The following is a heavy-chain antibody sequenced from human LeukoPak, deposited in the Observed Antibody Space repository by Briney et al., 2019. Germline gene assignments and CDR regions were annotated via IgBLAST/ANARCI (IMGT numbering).Heavy chain of an antibody. J-gene: IGHJ4*02. V-gene: IGHV3-7*01. Sequence: GGSLRLSCAPSGFTFSSYWMSWVRQAPGKGLEWVANIKQDGSEKYYVDSVKGRFTISRDNAKNSLYLQMNSLRAEDTAVYYCARDNAGYDYWGQGTLVTVSS. CDR2: IKQDGSEK. CDR3: ARDNAGYDY. D-gene: IGHD5-12*01. CDR1: GFTFSSYW.